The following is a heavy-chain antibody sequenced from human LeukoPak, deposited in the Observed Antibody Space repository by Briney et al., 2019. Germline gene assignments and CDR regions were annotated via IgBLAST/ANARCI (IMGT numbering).Heavy chain of an antibody. CDR2: IKSKTDGGTT. J-gene: IGHJ6*03. CDR1: GFTFSNAW. V-gene: IGHV3-15*01. Sequence: PGGSLRLSCAASGFTFSNAWMSWVCQAPGKGLEWVGRIKSKTDGGTTDYAAPVKGRFTISRDDSKNTLYLQMNSLKTEDTAVYYCTTMITFGGVNPYYYYYMDVWGKGTTVTISS. D-gene: IGHD3-16*01. CDR3: TTMITFGGVNPYYYYYMDV.